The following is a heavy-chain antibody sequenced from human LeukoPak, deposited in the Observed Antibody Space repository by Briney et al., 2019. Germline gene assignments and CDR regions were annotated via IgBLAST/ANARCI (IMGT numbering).Heavy chain of an antibody. CDR1: GFTFDDYA. CDR3: AKDSYSGYDDGYFDY. CDR2: ISWNSGSI. Sequence: GGSLRLSCAASGFTFDDYAMHWVRQAPGKGLEWVSGISWNSGSIGYADSVKGRFTISRDNAKNSLYLQMNSLRAEDTAFYYCAKDSYSGYDDGYFDYWGQGTLVTVSS. V-gene: IGHV3-9*01. D-gene: IGHD5-12*01. J-gene: IGHJ4*02.